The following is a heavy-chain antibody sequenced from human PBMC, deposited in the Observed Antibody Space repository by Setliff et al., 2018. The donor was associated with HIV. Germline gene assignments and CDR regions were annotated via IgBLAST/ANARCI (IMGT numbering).Heavy chain of an antibody. J-gene: IGHJ3*01. CDR1: GGSISSGSYY. Sequence: PSETLSLTCSVSGGSISSGSYYWTWIRQPAGKGPEWIGHIYTNGYTNYNPSLKSRVTISVDTSKNQFSLRLTSGTAADTAVYYCARAPPGIQNDAFDVWGQGTMVTVSS. CDR3: ARAPPGIQNDAFDV. V-gene: IGHV4-61*09. CDR2: IYTNGYT.